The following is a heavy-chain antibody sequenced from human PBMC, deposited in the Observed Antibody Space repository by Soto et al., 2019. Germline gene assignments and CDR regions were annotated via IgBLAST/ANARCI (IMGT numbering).Heavy chain of an antibody. V-gene: IGHV4-59*01. CDR2: IYYSGST. D-gene: IGHD6-13*01. Sequence: QVQLQESGPGLVKPSETLFLTCTVSGGSISSYYWSWIRQPPGKGLEWIGYIYYSGSTNYNPSLQSRVTISVEQSRSRCTQKLSSVPAAETAVYYCARAQPAYGSSWYGSWFDPRGQGTLVTVSS. J-gene: IGHJ5*02. CDR3: ARAQPAYGSSWYGSWFDP. CDR1: GGSISSYY.